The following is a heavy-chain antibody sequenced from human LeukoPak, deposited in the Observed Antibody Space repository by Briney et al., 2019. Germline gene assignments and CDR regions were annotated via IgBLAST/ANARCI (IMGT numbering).Heavy chain of an antibody. CDR3: ARDRASYCGSDCYSAWSSGPN. J-gene: IGHJ4*02. D-gene: IGHD2-21*02. CDR2: ISGSGSFK. V-gene: IGHV3-11*01. Sequence: GRSLRLSCAASGFTFSDYYMSWIRQPPGKGLEGISHISGSGSFKFYADSVKGRFTISRDNAKNSLYLQMGSLRAEDTAVYFCARDRASYCGSDCYSAWSSGPNWGQGTLVTVSS. CDR1: GFTFSDYY.